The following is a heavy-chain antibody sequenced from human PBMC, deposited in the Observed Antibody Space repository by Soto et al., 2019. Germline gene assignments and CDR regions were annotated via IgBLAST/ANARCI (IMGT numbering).Heavy chain of an antibody. D-gene: IGHD1-1*01. CDR1: GYIFNNYW. CDR2: IYPDDSET. V-gene: IGHV5-51*01. Sequence: RGESLKISCKASGYIFNNYWIGWVRQMPWKGLEWMGSIYPDDSETRYSPSFQGQVTISTDKSINTAYLQWSSLKASDTAIYYCARRVNQMERRINSNWFDRWGKGALVTVSA. CDR3: ARRVNQMERRINSNWFDR. J-gene: IGHJ5*02.